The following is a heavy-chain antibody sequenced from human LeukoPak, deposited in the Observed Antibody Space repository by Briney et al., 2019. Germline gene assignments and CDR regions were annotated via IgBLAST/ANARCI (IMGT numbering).Heavy chain of an antibody. D-gene: IGHD1-14*01. CDR2: IYYSGST. J-gene: IGHJ5*02. CDR3: ARHTSVTKSYNWFDP. V-gene: IGHV4-39*01. CDR1: GGSISSGDYY. Sequence: NPSETLSLTCTVSGGSISSGDYYWGWIRQPPGKGLEWIGSIYYSGSTYYNPSLKSRVTISVDTSKNQFSLKLSSVTAADTAVYYCARHTSVTKSYNWFDPWGQGTLVTVSS.